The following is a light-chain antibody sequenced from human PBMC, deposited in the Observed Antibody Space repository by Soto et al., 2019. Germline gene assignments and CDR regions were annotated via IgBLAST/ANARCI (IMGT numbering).Light chain of an antibody. CDR3: QQYNQYPYT. Sequence: IQLTQSPSTLSASVGERVTIACRASQSISSSLAWYQQKPGKAPNLLIYKASSLQTGVPSRFSGSGSGTEFTLTISSLQPDDVATYYCQQYNQYPYTFGQGTKLEIK. V-gene: IGKV1-5*03. CDR1: QSISSS. CDR2: KAS. J-gene: IGKJ2*01.